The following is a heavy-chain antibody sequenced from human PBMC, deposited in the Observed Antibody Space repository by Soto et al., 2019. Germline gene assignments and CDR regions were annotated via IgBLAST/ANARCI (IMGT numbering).Heavy chain of an antibody. V-gene: IGHV3-23*01. CDR3: AKERATTTAFDC. Sequence: PGGSLRLSCAASGFTFSRDGMSWVRQAPGKGLEWVSLITDNGGSTYYADSVKGRFTISRDNTKNTLFLQMNSLRAEDTAVYYCAKERATTTAFDCWGQGALVTVSS. CDR1: GFTFSRDG. J-gene: IGHJ4*02. D-gene: IGHD4-17*01. CDR2: ITDNGGST.